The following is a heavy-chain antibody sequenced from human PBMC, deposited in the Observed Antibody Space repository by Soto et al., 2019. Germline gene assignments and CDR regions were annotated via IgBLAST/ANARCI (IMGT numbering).Heavy chain of an antibody. CDR3: ARAPRRYCTSLSCLGLYGLVV. V-gene: IGHV3-30*03. CDR1: GFTLSSFG. D-gene: IGHD2-8*01. Sequence: PGGSLRLSCAASGFTLSSFGIHWVRQAPGKGLEWVAVISYDGTKNYYSDSVKGRFTISRDNSKNTLYLQMDSLKGEDTAVYSCARAPRRYCTSLSCLGLYGLVVWGQGTAVTVSS. CDR2: ISYDGTKN. J-gene: IGHJ6*02.